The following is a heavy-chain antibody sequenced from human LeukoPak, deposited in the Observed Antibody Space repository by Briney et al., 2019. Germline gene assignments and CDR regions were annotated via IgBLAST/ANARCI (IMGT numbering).Heavy chain of an antibody. CDR3: AKDLQWLPYYYDY. CDR1: GFTFSSYA. J-gene: IGHJ4*02. D-gene: IGHD3-22*01. CDR2: ISGSGGST. V-gene: IGHV3-23*01. Sequence: GGSLRLSCAASGFTFSSYAMSWVRQAPGKGLEWVSAISGSGGSTYYADSVKGQFTISRDNSKNTLYLQMNSLRAEDTAVYYCAKDLQWLPYYYDYWGQGTLVTVSS.